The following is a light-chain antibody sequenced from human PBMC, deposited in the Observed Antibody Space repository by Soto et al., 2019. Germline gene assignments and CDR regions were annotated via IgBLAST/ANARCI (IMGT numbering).Light chain of an antibody. CDR2: DAS. J-gene: IGKJ2*01. CDR1: QSVSSY. V-gene: IGKV3-11*01. Sequence: EIVLTQSPATLSLSPGERATLSCRASQSVSSYLAWYQQKPGQAPRLLIYDASNRATGIPARFSGSGSGTDFTLTIGSLEPEDVAVYYWQQRSNWPPTFGQGTKLEI. CDR3: QQRSNWPPT.